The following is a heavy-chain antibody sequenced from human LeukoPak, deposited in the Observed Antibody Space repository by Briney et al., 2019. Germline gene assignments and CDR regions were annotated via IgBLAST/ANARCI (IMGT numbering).Heavy chain of an antibody. CDR1: GFTFSSYG. CDR2: ISSDGNSK. Sequence: PGGSLRLSCAASGFTFSSYGMTWVRQAPGKGLEWIAFISSDGNSKYYADSVRGRFTIPRDNAKNSLYLQMNSLRAEDTAVYYCARETRWDFDYWGQGALVSVSS. J-gene: IGHJ4*02. CDR3: ARETRWDFDY. D-gene: IGHD5-24*01. V-gene: IGHV3-48*04.